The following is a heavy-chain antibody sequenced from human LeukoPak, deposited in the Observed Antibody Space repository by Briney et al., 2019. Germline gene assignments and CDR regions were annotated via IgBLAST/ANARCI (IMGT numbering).Heavy chain of an antibody. CDR1: GFTVSSNY. CDR2: IYSGGST. D-gene: IGHD6-13*01. CDR3: ARSGEAGTFDY. V-gene: IGHV3-66*01. Sequence: GGSLRLSCAASGFTVSSNYMNWVRQAPGKGLEWVSVIYSGGSTYYADSVKGRFTISRDNSKNTLYVQMNSLRVEDTAVSYCARSGEAGTFDYWGQGTLVTVST. J-gene: IGHJ4*02.